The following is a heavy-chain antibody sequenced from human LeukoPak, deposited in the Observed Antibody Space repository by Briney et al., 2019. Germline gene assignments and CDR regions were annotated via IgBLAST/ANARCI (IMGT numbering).Heavy chain of an antibody. D-gene: IGHD7-27*01. CDR1: GYTFTSYD. CDR2: MNPNSGNT. J-gene: IGHJ5*02. V-gene: IGHV1-8*03. CDR3: ARDTRTGAQHPNDGLDWFDP. Sequence: GASVKVSCKASGYTFTSYDINWVRQATGQGLEWMGWMNPNSGNTGYAQKFQGRVTITADKSTSTAYMELSSLRSEDTAVYYCARDTRTGAQHPNDGLDWFDPWGQGTLVTVSS.